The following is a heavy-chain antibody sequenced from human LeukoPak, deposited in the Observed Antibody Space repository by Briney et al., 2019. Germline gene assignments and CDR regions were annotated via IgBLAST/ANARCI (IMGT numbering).Heavy chain of an antibody. J-gene: IGHJ3*02. CDR1: GFTFSSYA. Sequence: GGSLRLSCAASGFTFSSYAMSWVRQAPGKGLEWVSAISGSGGSTYYADSVKGRFTISRDNSKNTLYLQMNSLRAEDTAVYYCAKDWRSGRYLTHAFDIWGQGTMVTVSS. V-gene: IGHV3-23*01. D-gene: IGHD1-26*01. CDR3: AKDWRSGRYLTHAFDI. CDR2: ISGSGGST.